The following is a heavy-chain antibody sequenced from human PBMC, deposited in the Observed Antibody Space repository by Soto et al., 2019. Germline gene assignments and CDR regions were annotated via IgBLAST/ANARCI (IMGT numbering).Heavy chain of an antibody. CDR3: AKAVKYYDSTGYDAFAV. CDR1: GDSISSYF. Sequence: SETLSLTCTVSGDSISSYFWTWIRQPPGKALEWIGYMFHSGRTNFNPSLTSRVTMSADTSNNQFSLTLTSVTAADTAVYYCAKAVKYYDSTGYDAFAVWGQGIMVTVSS. CDR2: MFHSGRT. D-gene: IGHD3-22*01. J-gene: IGHJ3*01. V-gene: IGHV4-59*01.